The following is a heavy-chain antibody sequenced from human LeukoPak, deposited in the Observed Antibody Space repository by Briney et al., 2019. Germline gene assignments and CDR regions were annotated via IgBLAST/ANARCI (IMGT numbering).Heavy chain of an antibody. J-gene: IGHJ3*02. CDR3: ARSSSSNAFDI. CDR2: ISSSSSYI. Sequence: GGSLRLSCAASGFTFSSYSMNWVRQAPGKGLEWVSSISSSSSYIYYADSVKGRFTISRDNAKNSLYLQMNSLRAEDTAVYYCARSSSSNAFDIWGQGTMVTVSS. V-gene: IGHV3-21*01. D-gene: IGHD6-6*01. CDR1: GFTFSSYS.